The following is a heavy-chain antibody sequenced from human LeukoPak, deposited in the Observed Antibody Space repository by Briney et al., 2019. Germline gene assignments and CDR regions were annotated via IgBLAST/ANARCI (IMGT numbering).Heavy chain of an antibody. CDR3: ARWYSSSGYFDY. J-gene: IGHJ4*02. Sequence: PSETLSLTCAVSRYSISSGYYWGWIRQPPGKGLEWIGSIYHSGTTDYNPSLKSRVTISVDTSNNQFSLKLSSVTAADTAVYYCARWYSSSGYFDYWGQRTLVTVSS. V-gene: IGHV4-38-2*01. D-gene: IGHD6-6*01. CDR2: IYHSGTT. CDR1: RYSISSGYY.